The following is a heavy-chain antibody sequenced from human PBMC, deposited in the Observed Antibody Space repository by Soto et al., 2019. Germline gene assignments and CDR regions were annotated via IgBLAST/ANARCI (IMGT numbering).Heavy chain of an antibody. CDR1: GYSFTSYW. D-gene: IGHD3-3*01. Sequence: RGESLKISCKGSGYSFTSYWIGWVRQMPGKGLEWMGIIYPGDSDTRYSPSFQGQVTISADKSISTAYLQWSSLKASDTAMYYCARQSSWSGYYNYYYYYMDVWGKGTTVTVSS. V-gene: IGHV5-51*01. J-gene: IGHJ6*03. CDR2: IYPGDSDT. CDR3: ARQSSWSGYYNYYYYYMDV.